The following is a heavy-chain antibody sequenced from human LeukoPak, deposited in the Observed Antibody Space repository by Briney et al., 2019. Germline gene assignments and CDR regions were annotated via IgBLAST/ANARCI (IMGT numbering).Heavy chain of an antibody. CDR1: GFSFGDYA. Sequence: GRSLRLSCAASGFSFGDYAMHWVRQAPGKGLEWVAGVSWNGSPIGYADSLRGRFTISRDNAKNSLYLQMNSLRVEDTALYYCAKDYTTWCMTSYFYYMDVWGKGTTVTVSS. J-gene: IGHJ6*03. CDR3: AKDYTTWCMTSYFYYMDV. CDR2: VSWNGSPI. D-gene: IGHD2-8*01. V-gene: IGHV3-9*01.